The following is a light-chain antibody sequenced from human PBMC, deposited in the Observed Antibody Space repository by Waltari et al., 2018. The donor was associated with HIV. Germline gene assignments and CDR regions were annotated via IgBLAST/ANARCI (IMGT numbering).Light chain of an antibody. J-gene: IGLJ2*01. CDR3: NSRDRSGYLHGV. CDR1: SLRFYS. CDR2: GRN. Sequence: SSELTQGPAVSVALGQTVRITCQGDSLRFYSASWYQHKPGQAPVRVIYGRNNRASGIPARFSGSRSGNTASLTITGAQAEDDADYCCNSRDRSGYLHGVFGGGTKLTVL. V-gene: IGLV3-19*01.